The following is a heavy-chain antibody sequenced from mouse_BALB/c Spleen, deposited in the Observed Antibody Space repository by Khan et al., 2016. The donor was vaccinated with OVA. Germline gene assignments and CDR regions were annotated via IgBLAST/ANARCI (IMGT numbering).Heavy chain of an antibody. Sequence: VQLKQSGAELVRPGVSVKISCKGSGYTFTDFTMHWVKLSHAMSLEWIGVISTYYGDATYNQKFKDKATVTVDKSSSPAYMELARLTSEDSAIFYCIRGGGGNRFAYWGQGTLVTVSA. J-gene: IGHJ3*01. V-gene: IGHV1S137*01. CDR2: ISTYYGDA. CDR1: GYTFTDFT. CDR3: IRGGGGNRFAY.